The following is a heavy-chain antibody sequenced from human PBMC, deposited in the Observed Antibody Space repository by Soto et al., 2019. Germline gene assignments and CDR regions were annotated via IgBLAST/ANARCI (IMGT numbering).Heavy chain of an antibody. CDR1: GFTFSTYA. Sequence: GGSLRLSCAASGFTFSTYAMNWVRLAPGKGLDWVSVISGGGGSTYYADSVKGRFTISRDNSKNTLYLQMNSLRAEDTAIYYSAKDPTSYDSSAQFDYWGQGTLVTVSS. D-gene: IGHD3-22*01. J-gene: IGHJ4*02. CDR3: AKDPTSYDSSAQFDY. CDR2: ISGGGGST. V-gene: IGHV3-23*01.